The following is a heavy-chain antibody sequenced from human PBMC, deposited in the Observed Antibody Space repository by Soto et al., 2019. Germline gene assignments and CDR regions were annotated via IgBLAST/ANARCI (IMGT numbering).Heavy chain of an antibody. J-gene: IGHJ4*02. CDR3: ARSVAVPGAHIDY. CDR2: FYYAGST. CDR1: VGSISGSY. D-gene: IGHD6-19*01. V-gene: IGHV4-59*01. Sequence: SETLSLTCSVSVGSISGSYWSWIRQSPGKGLEWLCYFYYAGSTNYSPSLRSRVSISVDTSKNEFSLRLSSVTAADTAVYFCARSVAVPGAHIDYWGQGTQVTVSS.